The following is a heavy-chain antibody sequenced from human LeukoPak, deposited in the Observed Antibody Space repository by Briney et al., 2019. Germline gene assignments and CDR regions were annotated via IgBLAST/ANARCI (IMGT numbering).Heavy chain of an antibody. V-gene: IGHV3-21*01. CDR3: ARAPGSNY. Sequence: GGSLRLSCAASGFTFSSYSMNWVRQAPGKGLEWVSSISSSSSYICYADSVKGRFTISRDNAKNSLYLQMNSLRAEDTAVYYCARAPGSNYWGQGTLVTVSS. J-gene: IGHJ4*02. CDR1: GFTFSSYS. CDR2: ISSSSSYI.